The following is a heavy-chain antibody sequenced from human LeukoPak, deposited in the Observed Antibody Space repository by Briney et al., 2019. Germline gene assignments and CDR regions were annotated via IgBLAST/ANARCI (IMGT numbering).Heavy chain of an antibody. J-gene: IGHJ4*02. CDR3: AKGLSPRWYYFDY. Sequence: GGSLRLSCAASAFTFSSYAMSWVRQAPGKGLEWVSTISVDGDDTYYADSARGRFTISRDNSKNTLFLHMDSLRAEDTAVYYCAKGLSPRWYYFDYWGQGTLVTVSS. CDR1: AFTFSSYA. V-gene: IGHV3-23*01. CDR2: ISVDGDDT. D-gene: IGHD2/OR15-2a*01.